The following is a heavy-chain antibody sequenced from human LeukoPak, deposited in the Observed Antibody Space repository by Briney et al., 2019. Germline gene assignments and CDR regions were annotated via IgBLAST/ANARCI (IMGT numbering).Heavy chain of an antibody. V-gene: IGHV4-59*01. CDR1: GGSISSYY. J-gene: IGHJ5*02. CDR3: ARVIGRVDP. CDR2: IYYSGST. Sequence: PSETLSLTCTVSGGSISSYYWSWLRQPPGKGLEWIGYIYYSGSTNYNPSLKSRVTISVDTSKNQFSLKLSSVTAADTAVYYCARVIGRVDPWGQGTLVTVSS.